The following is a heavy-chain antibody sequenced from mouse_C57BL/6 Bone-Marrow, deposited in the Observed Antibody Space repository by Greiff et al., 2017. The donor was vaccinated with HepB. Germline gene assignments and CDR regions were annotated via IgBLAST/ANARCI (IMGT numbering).Heavy chain of an antibody. CDR3: TTILWNY. CDR1: GFNIKDDY. CDR2: IDPENGDT. V-gene: IGHV14-4*01. Sequence: VQLQQSGAELVRPGASVKLSCTASGFNIKDDYMHWVKQRPEQGLEWIGWIDPENGDTEYASKFQGKATITADTSSNTAYLQLSSLTSEDTAVYYCTTILWNYWGQGTTLTVSS. D-gene: IGHD1-1*01. J-gene: IGHJ2*01.